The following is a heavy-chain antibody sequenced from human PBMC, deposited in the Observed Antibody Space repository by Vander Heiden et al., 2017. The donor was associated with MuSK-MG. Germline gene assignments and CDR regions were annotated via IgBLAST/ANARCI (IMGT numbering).Heavy chain of an antibody. V-gene: IGHV4-39*07. Sequence: QLQESGPGLLRPSETLSLTCSVSGDSISSSGYYWGWIRQPPGRGLEWIGNIYYTGNTYYNPSRERRVTMSVDTAKNQFSLRLSSVTAADTAVYFCASDGGRFCYGFDPWGQGSRGTFS. CDR1: GDSISSSGYY. J-gene: IGHJ5*02. CDR2: IYYTGNT. CDR3: ASDGGRFCYGFDP. D-gene: IGHD3-10*01.